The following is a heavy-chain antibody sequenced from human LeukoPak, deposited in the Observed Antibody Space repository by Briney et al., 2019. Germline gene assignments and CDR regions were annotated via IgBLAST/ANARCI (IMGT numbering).Heavy chain of an antibody. D-gene: IGHD5-12*01. CDR1: GYSFTSYW. CDR3: ASLGGFSDIVATTQQAHYYYYYYMDV. V-gene: IGHV5-51*01. Sequence: GGALQISCKGSGYSFTSYWIGWVRRMPGKGLEWRGIIYRGDSDTRYSPSFQGQVTISPDQSISTAYLQSSSLKASDTAMYYCASLGGFSDIVATTQQAHYYYYYYMDVWGKGTTVTVSS. CDR2: IYRGDSDT. J-gene: IGHJ6*03.